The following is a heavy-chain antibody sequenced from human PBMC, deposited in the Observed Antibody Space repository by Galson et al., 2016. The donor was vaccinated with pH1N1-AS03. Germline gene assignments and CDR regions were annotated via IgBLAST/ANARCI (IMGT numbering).Heavy chain of an antibody. D-gene: IGHD5-18*01. CDR3: CVSVTPSSFTDAFDI. V-gene: IGHV1-69*13. CDR2: IIPIFNTI. J-gene: IGHJ3*02. CDR1: GGTFSRST. Sequence: SVKVSCKASGGTFSRSTISWVRQAPGHGLEWMGRIIPIFNTINYAQKLRGRVTMTVDESTSTAYMDLSSLRYGDSAIYYCCVSVTPSSFTDAFDIWGQGTTVTVSS.